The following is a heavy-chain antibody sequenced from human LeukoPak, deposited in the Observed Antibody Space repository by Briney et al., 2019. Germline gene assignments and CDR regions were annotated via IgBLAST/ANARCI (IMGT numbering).Heavy chain of an antibody. J-gene: IGHJ3*02. CDR2: LYPGDSDT. D-gene: IGHD2-21*02. CDR3: ASRVTGDDAFDI. V-gene: IGHV5-51*01. CDR1: GYSFSSYW. Sequence: KPGESLKISCKGSGYSFSSYWIGWVPQMAGKGLEWMGILYPGDSDTRYSPSFQGQVTISADKSISTAYLQWSSLKASDTAMYYCASRVTGDDAFDIWGQGTMVTVSS.